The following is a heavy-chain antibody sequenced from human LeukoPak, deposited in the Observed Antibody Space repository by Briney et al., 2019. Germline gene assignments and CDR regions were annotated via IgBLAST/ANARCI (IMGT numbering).Heavy chain of an antibody. V-gene: IGHV1-69*05. J-gene: IGHJ3*02. CDR2: VIPIFGTA. D-gene: IGHD6-25*01. CDR3: ARDEAATGAFDI. Sequence: SVKVSCKASGGTFSSYAISWVRQAPGQGLEWMGRVIPIFGTANYAQKFQGRVTITTDESTSTAYMELSSLRSEDTAVYYCARDEAATGAFDIWGQGTMVTVSS. CDR1: GGTFSSYA.